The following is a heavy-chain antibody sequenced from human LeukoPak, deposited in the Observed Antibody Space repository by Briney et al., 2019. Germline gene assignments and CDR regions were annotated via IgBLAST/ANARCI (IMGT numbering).Heavy chain of an antibody. CDR3: TRVSNYYGSGSYYFDY. D-gene: IGHD3-10*01. J-gene: IGHJ4*02. Sequence: PGRSLRLSCTASGFTFGDYAMSWVRQAPGKGLEWVGFIRSKAYGGTTEYAASVKGRFTISRDDSKSIAYLQMNSLKTEDTAVYYCTRVSNYYGSGSYYFDYWGQGTLVTVS. CDR1: GFTFGDYA. V-gene: IGHV3-49*04. CDR2: IRSKAYGGTT.